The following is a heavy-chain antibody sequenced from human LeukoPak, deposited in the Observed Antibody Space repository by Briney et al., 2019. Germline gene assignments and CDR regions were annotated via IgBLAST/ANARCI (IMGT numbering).Heavy chain of an antibody. J-gene: IGHJ4*02. V-gene: IGHV3-23*01. CDR2: ISGSGGST. CDR1: GFTFSSYA. D-gene: IGHD3-9*01. CDR3: AKSAFHYDILTGYYSYFDY. Sequence: PGESLRLSCAASGFTFSSYAMSWVRQAPGKGLEWVSAISGSGGSTYYADSVKGRFTISRDNSKNTLYLQMNSLRAEDTAVYYCAKSAFHYDILTGYYSYFDYRGQGTLVTVSS.